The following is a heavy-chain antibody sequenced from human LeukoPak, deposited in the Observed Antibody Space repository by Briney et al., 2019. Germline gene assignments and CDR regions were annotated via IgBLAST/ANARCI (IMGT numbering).Heavy chain of an antibody. CDR3: AREVSGSSYFDY. V-gene: IGHV3-74*01. CDR1: GFTFDDYA. CDR2: INNVGSST. J-gene: IGHJ4*02. Sequence: GGSLRLSCAASGFTFDDYAMHWVRQAPGKGLEWVSGINNVGSSTTYADSVKGRFTISRDNAKNTLYLQMNSLSAEDTAVYYCAREVSGSSYFDYWGQGTQVTVSS. D-gene: IGHD1-26*01.